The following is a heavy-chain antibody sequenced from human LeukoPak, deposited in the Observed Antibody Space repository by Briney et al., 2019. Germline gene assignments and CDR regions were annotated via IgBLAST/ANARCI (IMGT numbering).Heavy chain of an antibody. CDR3: AVEYYDILTGYPSFDY. V-gene: IGHV3-23*01. J-gene: IGHJ4*02. CDR2: ISGSGGST. D-gene: IGHD3-9*01. CDR1: GFTFSSYA. Sequence: GGSLRLSCAASGFTFSSYAMSWVRQAPGKGLERVSAISGSGGSTYYADSVKGRFTISRDNSKNTLYLQMNSLRAEDTAVYYCAVEYYDILTGYPSFDYWGQGTLVTVSS.